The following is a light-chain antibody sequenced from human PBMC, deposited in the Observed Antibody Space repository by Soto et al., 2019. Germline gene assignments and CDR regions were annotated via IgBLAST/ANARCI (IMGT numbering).Light chain of an antibody. CDR1: SSNIGAGYD. Sequence: QSVLTQPPSVSGAPGQRVTISCTGSSSNIGAGYDVHWYQQLPGTAPKLLIYGNSNRPSGVPDRFSGSKSGTSASLAITGLQAEYEADYDCTSSDSRLSGQGVVFGGGTKLTVL. CDR3: TSSDSRLSGQGVV. J-gene: IGLJ2*01. V-gene: IGLV1-40*01. CDR2: GNS.